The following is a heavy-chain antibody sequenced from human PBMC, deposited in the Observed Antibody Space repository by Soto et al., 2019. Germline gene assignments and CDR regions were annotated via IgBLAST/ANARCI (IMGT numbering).Heavy chain of an antibody. CDR1: GGTFNTYT. J-gene: IGHJ4*02. CDR2: ILPIMGSV. Sequence: VKVSCKASGGTFNTYTFSWVRQAPGQGLEWMGSILPIMGSVNYAHDFRGRLSITADPSTTTAYMELTSLTSHDTAMYYCARIPRYSYATSDPLDNWGQGTLVTVSS. D-gene: IGHD2-15*01. V-gene: IGHV1-69*08. CDR3: ARIPRYSYATSDPLDN.